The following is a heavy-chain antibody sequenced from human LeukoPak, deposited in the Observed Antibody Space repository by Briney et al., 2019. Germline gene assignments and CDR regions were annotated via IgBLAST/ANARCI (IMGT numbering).Heavy chain of an antibody. CDR3: AKLGFRKGIEVAGGDY. J-gene: IGHJ4*02. Sequence: GGSLRLSCAASGFTFSSYSMNWVRQAPGKGLEWVSVIGGTTTNTFYADSVKGRFTISRDNSKNTLYLQMNSLRAEDTAVYYCAKLGFRKGIEVAGGDYWGQGTLVTVSS. V-gene: IGHV3-23*01. CDR1: GFTFSSYS. D-gene: IGHD6-19*01. CDR2: IGGTTTNT.